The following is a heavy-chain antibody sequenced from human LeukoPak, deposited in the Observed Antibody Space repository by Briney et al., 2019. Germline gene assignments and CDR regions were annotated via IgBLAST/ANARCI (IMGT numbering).Heavy chain of an antibody. D-gene: IGHD1-26*01. V-gene: IGHV4-59*01. J-gene: IGHJ5*02. CDR1: GGSISSYY. CDR2: IYYSGST. Sequence: SETLSLTCTVSGGSISSYYWSWIRQPPGKGLEWIGYIYYSGSTNYNPSLKSRVTISVDTSKNQFSLKLSSVTAADTAVYYCAKYSGSYYWFDPWGQGTLVTVSS. CDR3: AKYSGSYYWFDP.